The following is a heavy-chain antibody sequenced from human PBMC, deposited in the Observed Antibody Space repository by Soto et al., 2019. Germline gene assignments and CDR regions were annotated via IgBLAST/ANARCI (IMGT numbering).Heavy chain of an antibody. V-gene: IGHV3-21*01. CDR2: ISSSSSYI. CDR1: GFTFSSYS. J-gene: IGHJ6*02. CDR3: AREKDIVVVPAATYYYSGMDV. Sequence: EVQLVESGGGLVKPGGSLRLSCAASGFTFSSYSMNWVRQAPGKGLEWVSSISSSSSYIYYADSVKGRFTISRDNAKNPLYLQMNSLSAEDTAVYYCAREKDIVVVPAATYYYSGMDVWGQGPTVTASS. D-gene: IGHD2-2*01.